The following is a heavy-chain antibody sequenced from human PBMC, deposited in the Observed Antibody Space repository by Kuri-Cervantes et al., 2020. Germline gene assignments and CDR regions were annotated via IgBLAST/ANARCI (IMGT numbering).Heavy chain of an antibody. D-gene: IGHD3-3*01. V-gene: IGHV1-46*01. CDR2: VNPSGGST. Sequence: ASVKVSCKASGYTFTSYYMHWVRQAPGQGLEWMGIVNPSGGSTSYAQKFQGRVTMTRDTSTSTVYMELSSLRSEDTAVYYCARDRGMVTSGYYFRSFVQGDYYGMDVWGQGTLVTVSS. J-gene: IGHJ6*02. CDR3: ARDRGMVTSGYYFRSFVQGDYYGMDV. CDR1: GYTFTSYY.